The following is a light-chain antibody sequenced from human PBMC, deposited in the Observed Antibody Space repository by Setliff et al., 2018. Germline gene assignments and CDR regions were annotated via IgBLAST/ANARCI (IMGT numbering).Light chain of an antibody. CDR3: SSYTSSSTYV. Sequence: QSVLTQPASVSGSPGQSITISCTGTSSDVGGYNYVSWFQHHPGKAPKLMIYDVNKRPSGVSNRFSGSKSGNTASLTISGLQAEDETDYSRSSYTSSSTYVFGTGTKVTV. CDR2: DVN. V-gene: IGLV2-14*03. CDR1: SSDVGGYNY. J-gene: IGLJ1*01.